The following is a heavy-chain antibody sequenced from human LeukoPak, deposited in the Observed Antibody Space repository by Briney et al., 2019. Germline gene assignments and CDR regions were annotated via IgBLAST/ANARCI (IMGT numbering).Heavy chain of an antibody. CDR3: ARVAFGLYVMDV. CDR2: ISSDSNHR. V-gene: IGHV3-21*01. CDR1: GFTFSTYS. J-gene: IGHJ6*02. D-gene: IGHD3/OR15-3a*01. Sequence: GGSLRLSCAASGFTFSTYSMNWVRQAPGKGLGWVSSISSDSNHRFYADSLKGRFTISRDNAKNSLYLQLISLRAEDTAVYYCARVAFGLYVMDVWGQGTTVTVSS.